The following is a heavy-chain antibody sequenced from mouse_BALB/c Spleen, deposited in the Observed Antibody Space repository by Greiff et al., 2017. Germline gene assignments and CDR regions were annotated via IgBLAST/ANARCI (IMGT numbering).Heavy chain of an antibody. CDR2: INPSTGYT. V-gene: IGHV1-7*01. Sequence: QVQLQQSGAELAKPGASVKMSCKASGYTFTSYWMHWVKQRPGQGLEWIGYINPSTGYTEYNQKFKDKATLTADKSSSTAYMQLSSLTSEDSAVYYCARGVRVDYWGQGTSVTVSS. CDR1: GYTFTSYW. D-gene: IGHD2-14*01. J-gene: IGHJ4*01. CDR3: ARGVRVDY.